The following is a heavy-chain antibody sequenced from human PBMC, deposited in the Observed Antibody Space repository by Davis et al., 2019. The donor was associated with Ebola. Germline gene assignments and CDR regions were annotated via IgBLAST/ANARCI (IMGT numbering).Heavy chain of an antibody. J-gene: IGHJ6*02. Sequence: ASVKVSCKASGYTFPRYYMHWVRQAPGQGLEWMGIINPSGGSTSYAQKFQGRVTMTRDTSTSTVYMELSSLRSEDTAVYYCARDAAGLYYGMDVWGQGTTVTVSS. CDR2: INPSGGST. V-gene: IGHV1-46*01. CDR1: GYTFPRYY. CDR3: ARDAAGLYYGMDV.